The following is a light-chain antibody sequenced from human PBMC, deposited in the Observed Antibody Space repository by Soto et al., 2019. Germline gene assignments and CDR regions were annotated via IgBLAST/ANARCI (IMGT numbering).Light chain of an antibody. Sequence: EIVLTQSPGTLSLSPGERATLSCRASQSVSSNYLAWYQQKPDQAPRLLTYGASSRATGIPDKFSGSGSGTDFTLTISRLEPEDFAVYYCQQYGSSPPLTFGGGTKVDIK. CDR3: QQYGSSPPLT. CDR2: GAS. J-gene: IGKJ4*01. V-gene: IGKV3-20*01. CDR1: QSVSSNY.